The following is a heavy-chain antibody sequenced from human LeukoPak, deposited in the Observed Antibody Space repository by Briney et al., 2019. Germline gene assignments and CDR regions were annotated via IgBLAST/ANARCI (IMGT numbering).Heavy chain of an antibody. Sequence: ETLSLTCTISGGSISSSNWWSWVRQAPGKGLEWVSGISGSGGSTYYADSVKGRFTIARDNSKNTLYLQMNSLRAEDTAVYYCAKGNCRGTSCYSDYWGQGTLVTVSS. J-gene: IGHJ4*02. V-gene: IGHV3-23*01. CDR1: GGSISSSN. D-gene: IGHD2-2*02. CDR3: AKGNCRGTSCYSDY. CDR2: ISGSGGST.